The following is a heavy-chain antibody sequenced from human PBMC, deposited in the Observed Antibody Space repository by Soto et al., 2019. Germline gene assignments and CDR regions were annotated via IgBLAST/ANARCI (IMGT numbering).Heavy chain of an antibody. CDR2: ISYSGTT. V-gene: IGHV4-31*03. CDR3: ARDGSCGFIRSDY. Sequence: QVQLQESGPGLVKPSQTLSLTCTVSGGSISSGYYYWSWIRQHPEKGLEWIGCISYSGTTYYNPSLKSRLTISMDTSKNQFSLKLTSVTAADTAVYYCARDGSCGFIRSDYWGQGTLVSVSS. D-gene: IGHD2-15*01. J-gene: IGHJ4*02. CDR1: GGSISSGYYY.